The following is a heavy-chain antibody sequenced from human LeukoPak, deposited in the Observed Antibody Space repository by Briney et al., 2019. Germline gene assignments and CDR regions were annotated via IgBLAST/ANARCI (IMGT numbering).Heavy chain of an antibody. V-gene: IGHV4-38-2*02. CDR1: GYSISSGYY. Sequence: SETLSLTCTVSGYSISSGYYWGWIRQPPGRGLEWIGSIYHSGSTYYNPSLKSRVTISVDTSKNQFSLKLSSVTAADTAVYYCARDLGYRVAYFDYWGQGTLVTVSS. CDR3: ARDLGYRVAYFDY. D-gene: IGHD3-16*02. CDR2: IYHSGST. J-gene: IGHJ4*02.